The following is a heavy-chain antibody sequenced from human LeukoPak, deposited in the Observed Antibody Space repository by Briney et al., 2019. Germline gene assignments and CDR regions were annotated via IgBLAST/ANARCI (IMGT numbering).Heavy chain of an antibody. V-gene: IGHV3-23*01. CDR3: AKGWLQSPYPFDI. CDR2: IGGSGTST. CDR1: GFTFSSYA. Sequence: GGSLRLSCAASGFTFSSYAMSWVRQAPGKGLEWVSGIGGSGTSTYYADSVKGRFTISRDNSKNTLYLQMNSLRAEDTAVYFCAKGWLQSPYPFDIWGQGTMVTVSS. D-gene: IGHD5-24*01. J-gene: IGHJ3*02.